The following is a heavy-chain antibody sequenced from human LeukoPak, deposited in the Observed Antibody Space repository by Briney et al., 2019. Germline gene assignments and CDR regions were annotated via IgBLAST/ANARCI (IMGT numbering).Heavy chain of an antibody. Sequence: GGSLRLSCTASGFSFSRYEMNWVRQAPGKGLEWVSYISSGGSTIHYADSVKGRFTISTDNAENSLYLQMNSLRAEDTAVYYCARAKDTAVVTIDYWGQGTLVTVSS. J-gene: IGHJ4*02. CDR2: ISSGGSTI. CDR1: GFSFSRYE. D-gene: IGHD5-18*01. CDR3: ARAKDTAVVTIDY. V-gene: IGHV3-48*03.